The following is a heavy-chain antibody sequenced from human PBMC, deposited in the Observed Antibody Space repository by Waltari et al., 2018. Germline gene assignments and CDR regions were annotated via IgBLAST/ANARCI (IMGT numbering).Heavy chain of an antibody. V-gene: IGHV1-69-2*01. CDR3: APLPGGSGQTFDY. D-gene: IGHD3-10*01. Sequence: EVELVQSGAEVKKPGATVKISCKASGYTFMDYFMHWVQQAPGKGLDWMGRIDPEDGETVYSEKFQGRVTITADTSTDTAYMELSSLTSGDTAVYYCAPLPGGSGQTFDYWGQGTLVTVSS. CDR2: IDPEDGET. J-gene: IGHJ4*02. CDR1: GYTFMDYF.